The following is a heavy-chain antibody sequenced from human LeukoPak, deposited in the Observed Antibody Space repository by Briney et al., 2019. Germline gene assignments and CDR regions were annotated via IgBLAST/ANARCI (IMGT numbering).Heavy chain of an antibody. CDR3: ATSEYSSSSGFDY. CDR2: INPNSGGT. J-gene: IGHJ4*02. D-gene: IGHD6-6*01. CDR1: GYTFTGYY. Sequence: ASVKVSCKASGYTFTGYYMHWVRQAPGQGLEWMGWINPNSGGTNYAQKFQGRVTMTRDTSISTAYMELSRLRSEDTAVYYCATSEYSSSSGFDYWGQGTLVTVSS. V-gene: IGHV1-2*02.